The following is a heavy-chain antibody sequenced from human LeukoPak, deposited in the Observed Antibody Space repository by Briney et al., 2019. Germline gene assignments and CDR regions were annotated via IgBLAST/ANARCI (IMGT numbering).Heavy chain of an antibody. CDR2: IRYDGSNK. Sequence: GGSLRLSCAASGFTFSSYGMHWVRQAPGKRLEGVAFIRYDGSNKYYADSVKGRFTISRDNSKNTLYLQMNSLRAEDTAVYYCANLGYCSSTSCRRALNDAFDIWGQGTMVTVSS. CDR3: ANLGYCSSTSCRRALNDAFDI. CDR1: GFTFSSYG. J-gene: IGHJ3*02. V-gene: IGHV3-30*02. D-gene: IGHD2-2*01.